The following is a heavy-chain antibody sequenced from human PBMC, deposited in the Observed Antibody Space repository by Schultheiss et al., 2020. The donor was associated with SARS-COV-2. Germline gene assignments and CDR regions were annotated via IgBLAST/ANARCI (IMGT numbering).Heavy chain of an antibody. CDR2: ISAYNGNT. V-gene: IGHV1-18*01. J-gene: IGHJ4*02. CDR1: GYTFTSYG. CDR3: ARGIAVALPHDY. Sequence: ASVKVSCKASGYTFTSYGISWVRQAPGQGLEWMGWISAYNGNTNYAQKLQGRVTMTTDTSTSTAYMELSSLRSEDTAVYYCARGIAVALPHDYWGQGTLVTVSS. D-gene: IGHD6-19*01.